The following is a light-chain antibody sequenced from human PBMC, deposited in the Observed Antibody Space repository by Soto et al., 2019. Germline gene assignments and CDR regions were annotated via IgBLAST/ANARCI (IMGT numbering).Light chain of an antibody. J-gene: IGKJ4*01. CDR2: DKS. V-gene: IGKV3-15*01. CDR3: DQENGWPHV. CDR1: QSVSSN. Sequence: EIVMTQSPATLSVSPGERATLSCRASQSVSSNLAWYQHKPGQAPRLLFSDKSTRATTVPARFKGSGSGTECRLGISSLQSGALSVYYFDQENGWPHVLGGGTKVDIK.